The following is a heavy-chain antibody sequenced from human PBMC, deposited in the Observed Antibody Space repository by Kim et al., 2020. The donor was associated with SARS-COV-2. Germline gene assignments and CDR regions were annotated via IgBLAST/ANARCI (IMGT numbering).Heavy chain of an antibody. CDR1: GGSISSSSYY. CDR3: ARHCSVFVWFGELYAFDI. D-gene: IGHD3-10*01. V-gene: IGHV4-39*01. Sequence: SETLSLTCTVSGGSISSSSYYWGWIRQPPGKGLEWIGSIYYSGSTYYNPSLKSRVTISVDTSKNQFSLKLSSVTAADTAVYYCARHCSVFVWFGELYAFDIWGQGTMVTVSS. J-gene: IGHJ3*02. CDR2: IYYSGST.